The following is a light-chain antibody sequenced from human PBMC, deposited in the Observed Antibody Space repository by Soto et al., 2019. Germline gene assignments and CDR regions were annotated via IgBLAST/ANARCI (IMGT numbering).Light chain of an antibody. Sequence: DVQMTQSPSSLSVSVGDRVTITCRASQTGGTSLGWYQQKPGKAPKSLIYAASSLQDGGPPRFSGSGSGTDFTLTITSLQPEDFATYSCQQTYTIPFTFGPGTKLEI. J-gene: IGKJ2*01. CDR2: AAS. CDR3: QQTYTIPFT. CDR1: QTGGTS. V-gene: IGKV1-39*01.